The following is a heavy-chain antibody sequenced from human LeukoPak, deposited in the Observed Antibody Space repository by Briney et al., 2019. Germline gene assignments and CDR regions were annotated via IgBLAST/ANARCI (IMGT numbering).Heavy chain of an antibody. Sequence: PGGSLRLSCAASGFSFSTYAMSWVRQAPEKGLEWVSGICGNDGKTYYADSVKGRFTISRDNSKNTLHLQMNSLRAEDTALYYCAKDTGGSCYSAIAYWGQGALVTVST. CDR3: AKDTGGSCYSAIAY. CDR2: ICGNDGKT. CDR1: GFSFSTYA. J-gene: IGHJ4*02. V-gene: IGHV3-23*01. D-gene: IGHD2-15*01.